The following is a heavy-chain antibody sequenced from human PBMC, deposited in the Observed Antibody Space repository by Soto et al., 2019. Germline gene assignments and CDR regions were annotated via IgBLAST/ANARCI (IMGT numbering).Heavy chain of an antibody. CDR3: ARSPYTYGLLIDY. D-gene: IGHD2-8*01. CDR1: GDSITTNGYY. V-gene: IGHV4-39*01. J-gene: IGHJ4*02. CDR2: VYWTGST. Sequence: SETLSLTCSVSGDSITTNGYYWGWIRQPPGKGLQWIGNVYWTGSTFSHPSLTSRVFISVDTSKNEFSLRLTSVTAADTAVYYCARSPYTYGLLIDYCGRGPMVTVSS.